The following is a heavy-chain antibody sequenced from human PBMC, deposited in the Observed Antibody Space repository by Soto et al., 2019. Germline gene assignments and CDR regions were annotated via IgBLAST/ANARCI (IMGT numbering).Heavy chain of an antibody. Sequence: QVQLVQSGAEVKKPGSSVKVSCTPSGGTFRSYAIRWVRQAPGQGLEWMGVIIPSFGTANYAQKFQGRVTITADESTSTAYMELSSLRSEDTAVYYCARDVIAAAGTAGWGQGTLVTVSS. CDR1: GGTFRSYA. CDR3: ARDVIAAAGTAG. CDR2: IIPSFGTA. J-gene: IGHJ4*02. V-gene: IGHV1-69*12. D-gene: IGHD6-13*01.